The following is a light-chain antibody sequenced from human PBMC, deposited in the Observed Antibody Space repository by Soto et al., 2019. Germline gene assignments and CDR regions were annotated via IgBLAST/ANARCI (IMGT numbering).Light chain of an antibody. V-gene: IGLV4-69*01. CDR1: SGHSNYA. J-gene: IGLJ7*01. CDR3: QTWGTGSAIVV. Sequence: QSVLTQSPSASASLGASVKLTCTLSSGHSNYAIAWHQQQPEKGPRYLMKVNSGGSHIKGDGIPDRFSGSSSGAERYLFISSLQSEDEADYYCQTWGTGSAIVVFGGGTTLTVL. CDR2: VNSGGSH.